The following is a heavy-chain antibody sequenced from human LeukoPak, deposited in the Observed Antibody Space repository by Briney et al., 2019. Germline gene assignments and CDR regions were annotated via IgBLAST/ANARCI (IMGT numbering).Heavy chain of an antibody. Sequence: AGGSLRLSCAASGFTVSSNYMSWVRQAPGKGLEWVSVIYSGGITDYADSVKGRFTISRDNSKNTAYLQMNSLRAEDTAVYYCARENGYNTWGQGTLVTVSS. CDR2: IYSGGIT. J-gene: IGHJ5*02. CDR1: GFTVSSNY. CDR3: ARENGYNT. V-gene: IGHV3-53*01. D-gene: IGHD5-24*01.